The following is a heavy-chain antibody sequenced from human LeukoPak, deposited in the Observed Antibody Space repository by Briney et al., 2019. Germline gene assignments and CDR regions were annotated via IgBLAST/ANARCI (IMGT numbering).Heavy chain of an antibody. CDR3: ARGQWEKLRYFDD. D-gene: IGHD1-26*01. CDR2: ISDSSNDI. J-gene: IGHJ4*02. Sequence: GESLRLSCAASGFTFGNYRMKWIRPAPGKGLEWLSSISDSSNDIYYADAVRDRFTISRDNAKNLLYLQIDSLRAEDPAIYYCARGQWEKLRYFDDWGQGTLVTVSS. V-gene: IGHV3-21*01. CDR1: GFTFGNYR.